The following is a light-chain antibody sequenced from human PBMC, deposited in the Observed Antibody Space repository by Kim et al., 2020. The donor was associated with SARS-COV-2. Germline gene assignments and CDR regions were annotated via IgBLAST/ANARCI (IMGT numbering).Light chain of an antibody. CDR1: SSNIGNNY. Sequence: QSVLSQPPSVSAAPGQKVTSSCSGSSSNIGNNYVSWYQQLPRTAPKLLIYDNNKRPSGIPDRFSGSKSGTSATLDITGLQTGDEADYYCGTFDTSLIAVVFGGGTQLTVL. J-gene: IGLJ2*01. CDR2: DNN. V-gene: IGLV1-51*01. CDR3: GTFDTSLIAVV.